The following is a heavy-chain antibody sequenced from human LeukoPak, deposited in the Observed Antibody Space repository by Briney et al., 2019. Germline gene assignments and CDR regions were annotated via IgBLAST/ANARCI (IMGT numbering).Heavy chain of an antibody. CDR1: RFTVSSSY. V-gene: IGHV3-53*05. D-gene: IGHD5-12*01. J-gene: IGHJ4*02. CDR2: IYSGGTT. Sequence: GGSLRLSCAASRFTVSSSYMSWVRQAPGKGLERVSIIYSGGTTYYADSVKGRFTISRDSSKNTLYLQMDSLRSEDTAVYYCAREGGDGYNYDYWGQGTLVTVSS. CDR3: AREGGDGYNYDY.